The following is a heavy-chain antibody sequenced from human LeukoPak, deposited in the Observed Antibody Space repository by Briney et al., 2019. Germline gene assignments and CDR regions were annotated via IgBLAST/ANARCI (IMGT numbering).Heavy chain of an antibody. J-gene: IGHJ3*02. V-gene: IGHV3-23*01. CDR2: ISVRGESI. CDR3: ARWGEGTVTYDAFDI. CDR1: GFIFRNYA. D-gene: IGHD4-17*01. Sequence: PGGSLRLSCVASGFIFRNYAMAWVRQAPGKGLEWVSTISVRGESIYYADSVKGRFTISRDNSKNMLYLQMNSLRAEDTAVYYCARWGEGTVTYDAFDIWGQGTMVTVSS.